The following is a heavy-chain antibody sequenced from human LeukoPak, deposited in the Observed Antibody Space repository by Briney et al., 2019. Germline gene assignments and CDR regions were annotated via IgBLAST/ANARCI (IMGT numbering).Heavy chain of an antibody. CDR1: GFNFRDHW. Sequence: GGSLRLSCAASGFNFRDHWMNWVRQAPGKGLEWVGRIKSKTAGGTTDFAAPVKGRFTISRDDSKNTLYLQMNSLTSEDTAVYYCTQGSGQYYDYWGQGTLVTVSS. D-gene: IGHD3-22*01. CDR2: IKSKTAGGTT. J-gene: IGHJ4*02. CDR3: TQGSGQYYDY. V-gene: IGHV3-15*07.